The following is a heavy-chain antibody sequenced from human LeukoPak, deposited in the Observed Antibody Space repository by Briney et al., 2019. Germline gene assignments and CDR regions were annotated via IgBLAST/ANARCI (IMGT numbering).Heavy chain of an antibody. V-gene: IGHV4-59*08. D-gene: IGHD6-19*01. CDR1: GGSISSYY. J-gene: IGHJ4*02. Sequence: SETLSLTCTVSGGSISSYYWSWIRQPPGKGLEWIGYIYYSGSTNYNPSLKSRVTISVDTSKNQFSLKLSSVTAADTAVYYCARDYSSGWGFWGQGTLVTVSS. CDR2: IYYSGST. CDR3: ARDYSSGWGF.